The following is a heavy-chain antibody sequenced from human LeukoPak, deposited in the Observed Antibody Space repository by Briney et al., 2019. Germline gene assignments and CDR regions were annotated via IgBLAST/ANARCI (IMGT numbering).Heavy chain of an antibody. CDR1: GFTFSSYS. CDR3: ARTRVGATTVFLV. Sequence: GGSLRLSCAASGFTFSSYSMNWVRQAPGKGLEWVSSISSSSGYIYYADSVKGRFTISRDNAKNSLYLQMNSLRAEDTAVYYCARTRVGATTVFLVWGQGTLVTVSS. D-gene: IGHD1-26*01. J-gene: IGHJ4*02. CDR2: ISSSSGYI. V-gene: IGHV3-21*01.